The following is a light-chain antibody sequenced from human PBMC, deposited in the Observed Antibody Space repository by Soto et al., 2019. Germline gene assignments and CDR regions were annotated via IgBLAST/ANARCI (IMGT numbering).Light chain of an antibody. V-gene: IGKV3-15*01. Sequence: EIVMTQSPATLSVSPGEGATLSCRASQSVRSDLAWYQHKPGLAPRLLIYGVSTRATGIPVRFSGSGSGTVFTLSISSLQSEDSAIYYCQHYNNLPLTFGGGTKVDIK. CDR1: QSVRSD. CDR2: GVS. CDR3: QHYNNLPLT. J-gene: IGKJ4*01.